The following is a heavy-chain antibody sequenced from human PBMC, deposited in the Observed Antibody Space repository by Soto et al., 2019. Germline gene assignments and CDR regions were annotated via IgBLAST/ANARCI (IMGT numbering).Heavy chain of an antibody. D-gene: IGHD7-27*01. Sequence: GASVKVSCKASGYTFSSYAMHWVRQAPGQRLEWMGWINAGYGNTKSSQKFQDRVTNSRDTSASTAYMELTSLRSEDTAVYYCARDTGDGTFDFWGQGTLVTVSS. CDR2: INAGYGNT. CDR1: GYTFSSYA. CDR3: ARDTGDGTFDF. V-gene: IGHV1-3*01. J-gene: IGHJ4*02.